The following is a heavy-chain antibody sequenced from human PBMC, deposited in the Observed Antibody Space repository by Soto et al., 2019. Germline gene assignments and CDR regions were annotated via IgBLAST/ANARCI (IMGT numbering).Heavy chain of an antibody. J-gene: IGHJ6*03. CDR2: TRNKANSYTT. CDR1: GFTFSDHY. V-gene: IGHV3-72*01. CDR3: ARGVFDYYYMDV. D-gene: IGHD2-8*01. Sequence: PGGSLRLSCAASGFTFSDHYMDWVRQAPGKGLEWVGRTRNKANSYTTEYAASVKGRFTISRDDSKNSLYLQMNSLKTEDTAVYYCARGVFDYYYMDVWGKGTTVTVSS.